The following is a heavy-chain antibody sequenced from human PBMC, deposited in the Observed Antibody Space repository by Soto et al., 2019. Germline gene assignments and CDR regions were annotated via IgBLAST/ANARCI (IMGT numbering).Heavy chain of an antibody. D-gene: IGHD3-10*01. CDR2: IYYSGST. CDR3: ARRDYGSGYYYYYMDV. CDR1: GGSISSYH. V-gene: IGHV4-59*08. Sequence: SETLSLTCTVSGGSISSYHWSWIRQPPGKGLEWIGYIYYSGSTNYNPSLKSRVTISVDTSKNQFSLKLSSVTAADTAVYYCARRDYGSGYYYYYMDVWGKGTTVTVSS. J-gene: IGHJ6*03.